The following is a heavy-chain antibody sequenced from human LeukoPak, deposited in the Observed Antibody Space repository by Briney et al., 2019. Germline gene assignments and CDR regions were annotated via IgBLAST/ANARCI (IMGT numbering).Heavy chain of an antibody. CDR3: ARDTGTTVGHRYFDS. Sequence: PSETLSLTCTVSGGSISSVGYYWNWIRQHPGTGLEWIGYIYYSGSTYYNPSLKSRVTISVDTSKNQFSLKLSSVTAADTAVYYCARDTGTTVGHRYFDSWGQGTLVTVSS. V-gene: IGHV4-31*03. CDR2: IYYSGST. CDR1: GGSISSVGYY. J-gene: IGHJ4*02. D-gene: IGHD4-11*01.